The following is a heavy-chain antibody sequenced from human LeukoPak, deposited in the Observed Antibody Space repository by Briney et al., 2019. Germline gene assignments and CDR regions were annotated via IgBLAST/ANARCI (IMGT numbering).Heavy chain of an antibody. CDR2: INPNSGAT. CDR1: GYTFTGHY. V-gene: IGHV1-2*02. J-gene: IGHJ3*02. CDR3: ASRPRPVEMATIIDRLDAFDI. Sequence: GASVKVSCKASGYTFTGHYMHWVRQAPGQGLEWMGWINPNSGATNYAQKFQGRVTMTRDTSISTAYMELSRLRSDDTAVYYCASRPRPVEMATIIDRLDAFDIWGQGTMVTVSS. D-gene: IGHD5-24*01.